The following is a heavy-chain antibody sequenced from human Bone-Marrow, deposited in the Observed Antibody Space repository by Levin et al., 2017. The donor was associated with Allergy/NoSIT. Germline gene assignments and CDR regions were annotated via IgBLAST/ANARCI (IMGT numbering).Heavy chain of an antibody. D-gene: IGHD6-6*01. CDR3: ARDSARGGVLLGSSGVGDF. V-gene: IGHV3-21*01. Sequence: PGESLKISCAASGFTLSSYSMNWVRQAPGKGLEWVSSISTGSTYIYYADSVKGRFTVSRDNAKNSLYLQMNSLRAEDTAVYYCARDSARGGVLLGSSGVGDFWGLGTLVTVSS. CDR2: ISTGSTYI. J-gene: IGHJ4*02. CDR1: GFTLSSYS.